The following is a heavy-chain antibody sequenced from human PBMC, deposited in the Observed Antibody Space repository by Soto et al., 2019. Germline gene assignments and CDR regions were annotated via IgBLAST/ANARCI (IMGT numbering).Heavy chain of an antibody. J-gene: IGHJ5*02. CDR1: GYTFTGYY. CDR2: ISPTSGST. D-gene: IGHD2-2*01. CDR3: ATGTGQLLLRTFLGGFDP. Sequence: ASVKVSCKASGYTFTGYYMPWVRQAPGQGLEWMGKISPTSGSTSYAQKIQGRVTMTRDTSTSTVYMELSSLRSEDTAVYYCATGTGQLLLRTFLGGFDPWGQATLVTVSS. V-gene: IGHV1-46*01.